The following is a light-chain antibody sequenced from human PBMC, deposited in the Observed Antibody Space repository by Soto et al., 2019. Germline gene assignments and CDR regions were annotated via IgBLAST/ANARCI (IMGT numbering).Light chain of an antibody. V-gene: IGLV2-14*01. J-gene: IGLJ3*02. CDR2: EVS. CDR3: SSYTSSNFWV. Sequence: QSVLTQPASVSGSPGQWITISCTGTSSDGGGYNYDSWCQQHPGKAPKLRIYEVSSRPSGISNRFSDSKSGNTASLTISGLQAEAEADYYCSSYTSSNFWVFGEGTKVTVL. CDR1: SSDGGGYNY.